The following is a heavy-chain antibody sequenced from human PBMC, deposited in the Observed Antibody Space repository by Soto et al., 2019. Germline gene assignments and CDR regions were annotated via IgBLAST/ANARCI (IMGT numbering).Heavy chain of an antibody. CDR2: ISSSSSYT. V-gene: IGHV3-11*06. J-gene: IGHJ4*02. CDR3: AREYSSSWQRGMLDY. CDR1: GFTFSDYY. Sequence: PGGSLRLSCAASGFTFSDYYMSWIRQAPGKGLEWVSYISSSSSYTNYADSVKGRFTISRDNAKNSLYLQMNSLRAEDTAVYYCAREYSSSWQRGMLDYWGQGTLVTVSP. D-gene: IGHD6-13*01.